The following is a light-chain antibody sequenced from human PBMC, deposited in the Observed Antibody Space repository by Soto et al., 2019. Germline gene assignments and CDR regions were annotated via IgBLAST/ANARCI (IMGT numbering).Light chain of an antibody. Sequence: QSVLTQPPSVSEAPGQRVTISCTGSSSNIGANYGVHWYQHLPGTAPKPLIYGNSYRPSGVPDRFSGSKSGTSASLAITGLQTEDEADYYCQSYDSSLSCVVFGGGTKLTVL. J-gene: IGLJ2*01. CDR2: GNS. V-gene: IGLV1-40*01. CDR3: QSYDSSLSCVV. CDR1: SSNIGANYG.